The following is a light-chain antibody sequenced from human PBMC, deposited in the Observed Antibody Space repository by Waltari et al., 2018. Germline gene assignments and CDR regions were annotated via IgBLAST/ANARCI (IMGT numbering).Light chain of an antibody. CDR2: DTS. V-gene: IGLV7-46*01. Sequence: QAVVTQESSLTVSPGGTVTLTCGSNPGPVTSSHFPAWFQQKPGQAPKTLIYDTSNRQSWTPARFSGSLLGGKAALTLSRAQPEDEADYYCLISYSGARVFGGGTKLTVL. J-gene: IGLJ2*01. CDR3: LISYSGARV. CDR1: PGPVTSSHF.